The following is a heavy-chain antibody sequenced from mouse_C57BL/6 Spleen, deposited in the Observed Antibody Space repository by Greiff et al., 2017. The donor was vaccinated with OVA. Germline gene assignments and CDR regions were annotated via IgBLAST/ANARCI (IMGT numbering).Heavy chain of an antibody. J-gene: IGHJ4*01. CDR2: IWTGGGT. D-gene: IGHD1-1*01. CDR3: ARYYYGSSFYAMDY. V-gene: IGHV2-9-1*01. Sequence: VQLKESGPGLVAPSQSLSITCTVSGFSLTSYAISWVRQPPGKGLEWLGVIWTGGGTNYNSALKSRLSISKDNSKSQVFLKMNSLQTDDTARYYCARYYYGSSFYAMDYWGQGTSVTVSS. CDR1: GFSLTSYA.